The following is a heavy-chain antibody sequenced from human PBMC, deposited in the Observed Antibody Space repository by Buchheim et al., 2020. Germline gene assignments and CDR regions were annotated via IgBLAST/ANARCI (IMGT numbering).Heavy chain of an antibody. J-gene: IGHJ1*01. CDR3: ARGRSRYCSGGSCFLEYFQH. Sequence: QVQLVQSGAEVKKPGASVKVSCKASGYTFTSYYMHWVRQAPGQGLEWMGIINPSGGSTSSAQKFQGRVTMTRDTSTSTAYMELSSLRSEDTAVYYCARGRSRYCSGGSCFLEYFQHWGQGTL. D-gene: IGHD2-15*01. CDR2: INPSGGST. CDR1: GYTFTSYY. V-gene: IGHV1-46*01.